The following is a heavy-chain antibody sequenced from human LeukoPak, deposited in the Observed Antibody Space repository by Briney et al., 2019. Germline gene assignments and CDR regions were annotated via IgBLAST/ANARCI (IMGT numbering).Heavy chain of an antibody. CDR2: ITGNGVYT. CDR3: AKSYCGGDCG. Sequence: GGSLRLSCVASGFTFSNYAMSWVRQAPGKGLEWVSGITGNGVYTYYADSVKGRFTISRDNSKSTLSLQMNSLRAEDTAVYYCAKSYCGGDCGWGPGTLVTVSS. D-gene: IGHD2-21*02. CDR1: GFTFSNYA. V-gene: IGHV3-23*01. J-gene: IGHJ4*02.